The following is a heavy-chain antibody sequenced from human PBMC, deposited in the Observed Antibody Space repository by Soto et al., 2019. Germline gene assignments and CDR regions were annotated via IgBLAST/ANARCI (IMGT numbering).Heavy chain of an antibody. V-gene: IGHV1-69*06. CDR3: ATLSTFGGVIVPTSLDY. CDR2: IIPIFGTA. CDR1: GGTFSSYA. Sequence: QVQLVQSGAEVKKPGSSVKVSCKASGGTFSSYAISWVRQAPGQGLEWMGGIIPIFGTANYAQKFQGRVTITADKSTSTAYMELSSLRSEDTAVYYCATLSTFGGVIVPTSLDYWGQGTLVTVSS. D-gene: IGHD3-16*02. J-gene: IGHJ4*02.